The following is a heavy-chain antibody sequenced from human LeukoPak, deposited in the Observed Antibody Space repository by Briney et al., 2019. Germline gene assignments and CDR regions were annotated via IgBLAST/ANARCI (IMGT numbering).Heavy chain of an antibody. CDR2: IYYSGST. CDR1: GGSISSHY. CDR3: ARDGPLAAAGPYYFDY. V-gene: IGHV4-59*11. J-gene: IGHJ4*02. Sequence: PSETLSLTCTVSGGSISSHYWSWTRQPPGKGLEWIGYIYYSGSTNYNPSLKSRVTISVDTSKNQFSLKLSSVTAADTAVYYCARDGPLAAAGPYYFDYWGRGTLVTVSS. D-gene: IGHD6-13*01.